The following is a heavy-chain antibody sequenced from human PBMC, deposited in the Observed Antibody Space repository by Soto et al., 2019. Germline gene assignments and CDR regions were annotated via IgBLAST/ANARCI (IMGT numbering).Heavy chain of an antibody. D-gene: IGHD2-15*01. CDR3: ARGVTGDIVVVVAATAPSGSYYFDY. Sequence: SETLSLTCAVYGGSFSGYYWSWIRQPPGKGLEWIGEINHSGSTNYNPSLKSRVTISVDTSKNQFSLKLSSVTAADTAVYYCARGVTGDIVVVVAATAPSGSYYFDYWGQGTLVTVSS. J-gene: IGHJ4*02. CDR2: INHSGST. CDR1: GGSFSGYY. V-gene: IGHV4-34*01.